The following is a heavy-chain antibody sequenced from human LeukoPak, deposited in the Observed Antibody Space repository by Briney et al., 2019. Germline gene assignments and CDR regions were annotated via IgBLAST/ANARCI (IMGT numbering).Heavy chain of an antibody. D-gene: IGHD2-15*01. CDR1: GFTFSSYG. J-gene: IGHJ4*02. Sequence: GRSLRLSCAASGFTFSSYGMHWVRQAPGKGLEWVAVISYDGSNKYYADSVKGRFTISRDNSKNTLYLQMNSLRAEDTAVYYCAKDVDIVVVVAATLPDYWGQGTLVTVSS. CDR2: ISYDGSNK. V-gene: IGHV3-30*18. CDR3: AKDVDIVVVVAATLPDY.